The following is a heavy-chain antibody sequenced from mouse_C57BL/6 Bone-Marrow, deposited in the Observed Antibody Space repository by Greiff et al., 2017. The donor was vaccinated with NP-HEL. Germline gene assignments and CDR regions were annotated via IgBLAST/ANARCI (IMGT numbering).Heavy chain of an antibody. CDR3: AKRNLYYYAMDY. Sequence: QVHVKQSGPELVKPGASVKISCKASGYTFTDYYINWVKQRPGQGLEWIGWIFPGSGSTYYNEKFKGKATLTVDKSSSTAYMLLSSLTSEDSAVYFCAKRNLYYYAMDYWGQGTSVTVSS. J-gene: IGHJ4*01. CDR2: IFPGSGST. V-gene: IGHV1-75*01. CDR1: GYTFTDYY.